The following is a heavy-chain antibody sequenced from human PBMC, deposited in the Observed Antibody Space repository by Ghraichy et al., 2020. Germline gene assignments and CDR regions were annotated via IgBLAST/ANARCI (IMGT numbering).Heavy chain of an antibody. CDR3: ASSPPRYNLNVDAAFDI. J-gene: IGHJ3*02. V-gene: IGHV3-21*01. CDR1: GFTFNSYS. Sequence: GGSLRLSCAASGFTFNSYSMNWVRQAPGKGLEWVSSISSSSSYIYYADSVKGRFTISRDNAKNSLYLQMNNLRAEDTAVYYCASSPPRYNLNVDAAFDIWGQGTMVTVSS. D-gene: IGHD1-1*01. CDR2: ISSSSSYI.